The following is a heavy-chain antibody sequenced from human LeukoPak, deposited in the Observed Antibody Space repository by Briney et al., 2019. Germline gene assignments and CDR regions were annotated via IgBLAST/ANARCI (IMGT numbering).Heavy chain of an antibody. V-gene: IGHV3-23*01. CDR3: AKQREGRGGALGY. D-gene: IGHD1-26*01. Sequence: AGGSLRLSCAASGFTFSSYAMSWVRQAPGKGLEWVSAISGSGGSTYYADSVKGRFTISRDNSKNTLYLQMNSLRAEDTAVYYCAKQREGRGGALGYWGQGTLVTVSS. CDR2: ISGSGGST. CDR1: GFTFSSYA. J-gene: IGHJ4*02.